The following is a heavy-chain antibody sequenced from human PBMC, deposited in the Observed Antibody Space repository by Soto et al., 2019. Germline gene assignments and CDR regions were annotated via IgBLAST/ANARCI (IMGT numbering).Heavy chain of an antibody. CDR1: GYSFTSYW. CDR3: ARGGQCSSTSCYEDDAFDI. Sequence: EVQLVQSGAEVKKPGESLKISCKGSGYSFTSYWIGWVRQMPGKGLECMGINYPGDSDTRYSPSFQGQVTISADKSISTAYLQWSSLKASDTAMYYCARGGQCSSTSCYEDDAFDIWGQGTMVTVSS. J-gene: IGHJ3*02. V-gene: IGHV5-51*03. D-gene: IGHD2-2*01. CDR2: NYPGDSDT.